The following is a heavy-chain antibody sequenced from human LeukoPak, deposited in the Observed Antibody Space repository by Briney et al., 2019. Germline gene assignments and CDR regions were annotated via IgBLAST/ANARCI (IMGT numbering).Heavy chain of an antibody. CDR3: ARTRSVVPAAHAWFDP. CDR1: GDTFSSYA. Sequence: GASVKFSCKASGDTFSSYAISWLRQAPGQGLEWMGGIIPIFGTANYAQKFQGRVTITADESTSTAYMELSSLRSEDTAVYYCARTRSVVPAAHAWFDPWGQGTLVTVSS. J-gene: IGHJ5*02. CDR2: IIPIFGTA. V-gene: IGHV1-69*13. D-gene: IGHD2-2*01.